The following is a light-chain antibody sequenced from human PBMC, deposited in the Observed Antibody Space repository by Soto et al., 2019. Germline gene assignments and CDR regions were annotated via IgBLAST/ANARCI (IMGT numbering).Light chain of an antibody. CDR3: QQSYSSPPT. CDR1: QSISNH. CDR2: AAS. J-gene: IGKJ1*01. Sequence: DIQMTQSPSSLSASVEDRVIITCRASQSISNHLIWCQQKPGKAPKLLIFAASSLQSGVPSRFSGSRSGPDFTLTISSLQPEDFATYYCQQSYSSPPTFGQGTKVDI. V-gene: IGKV1-39*01.